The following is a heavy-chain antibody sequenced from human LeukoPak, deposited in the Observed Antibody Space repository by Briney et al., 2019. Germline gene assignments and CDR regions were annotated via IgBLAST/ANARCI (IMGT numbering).Heavy chain of an antibody. V-gene: IGHV3-30*01. CDR3: ARDSSAGQRSGSYSLWHDY. CDR1: GFTFSSYA. D-gene: IGHD3-10*01. CDR2: ISYDGSNK. Sequence: GGSLRLSCAASGFTFSSYAMHWVRQAPGKGLEWVAVISYDGSNKYYADSVKGRFTISRDNSKNTLYLQMNSLRAEDTAVYYCARDSSAGQRSGSYSLWHDYWGQGTLVTVSS. J-gene: IGHJ4*02.